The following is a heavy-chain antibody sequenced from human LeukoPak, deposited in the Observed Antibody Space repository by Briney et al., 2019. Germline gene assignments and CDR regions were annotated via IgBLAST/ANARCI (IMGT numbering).Heavy chain of an antibody. CDR1: GGSISSSSYY. D-gene: IGHD3-10*01. CDR3: ARLTMVRGVPLDY. Sequence: SETLSLTCTVSGGSISSSSYYWGWTRQPPGKGLEWIGSIYYSGSTYHNPSLKSRVTISVDTSKNQCSLKLSSVTAADTAVYYCARLTMVRGVPLDYWGQGTLVTVSS. V-gene: IGHV4-39*01. J-gene: IGHJ4*02. CDR2: IYYSGST.